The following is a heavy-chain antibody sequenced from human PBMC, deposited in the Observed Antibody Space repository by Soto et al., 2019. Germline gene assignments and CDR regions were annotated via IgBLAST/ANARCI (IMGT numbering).Heavy chain of an antibody. D-gene: IGHD2-15*01. CDR3: ALSVQDCSGSLCSMTVFAL. Sequence: PGVPQRNSWKGSEYSFINYWIGWVRQMHGKGLEWMGSIEPSDSDTRYSPSFQGQVTMSADKSISTAYLQWSSLKASDTANYSCALSVQDCSGSLCSMTVFALRGQAPLGTGSS. CDR2: IEPSDSDT. J-gene: IGHJ5*02. CDR1: EYSFINYW. V-gene: IGHV5-51*01.